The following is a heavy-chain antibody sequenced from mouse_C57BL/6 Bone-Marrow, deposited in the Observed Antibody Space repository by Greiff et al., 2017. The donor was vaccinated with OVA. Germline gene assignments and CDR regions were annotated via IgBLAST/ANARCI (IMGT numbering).Heavy chain of an antibody. J-gene: IGHJ3*01. D-gene: IGHD2-4*01. Sequence: EVMLVESGPELVKPGASVKIPCKASGYTFTDYNMDWVKQSHGKSLEWIGDINPNNGGTIYNQKFKGKATLTVDKSSSTAYMELRSLTSEDTAVYYWARRGDYGAWVAYWGQGTLVTVSA. CDR2: INPNNGGT. CDR1: GYTFTDYN. CDR3: ARRGDYGAWVAY. V-gene: IGHV1-18*01.